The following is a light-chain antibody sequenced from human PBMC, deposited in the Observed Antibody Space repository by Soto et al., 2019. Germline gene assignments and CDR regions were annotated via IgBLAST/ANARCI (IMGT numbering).Light chain of an antibody. J-gene: IGKJ5*01. CDR3: QLRSNWPPSIT. CDR1: HSVSTY. CDR2: DAS. V-gene: IGKV3-11*01. Sequence: EIVLTHAPATLCLSPGEIAALSGRTVHSVSTYLAWYQQKPGQAPRLLTNDASNRATGIPARLSGSGSGTDFTLTISSLEPEDFAVYYCQLRSNWPPSITFGQGTRLEIK.